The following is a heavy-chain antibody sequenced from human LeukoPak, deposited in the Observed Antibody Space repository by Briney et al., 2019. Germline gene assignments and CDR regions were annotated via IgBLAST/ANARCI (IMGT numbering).Heavy chain of an antibody. V-gene: IGHV3-53*01. J-gene: IGHJ4*02. CDR2: IYSGGST. D-gene: IGHD3-22*01. CDR3: AKVERYYDSSGSIDY. Sequence: GGSLRLSCAASGFTVSSNYMSWVRQAPGKGLEWVSVIYSGGSTFYADSVKGRFSISRDNSKNTLYLQMNSLRAEDTAVYYCAKVERYYDSSGSIDYWGQGTLVTISS. CDR1: GFTVSSNY.